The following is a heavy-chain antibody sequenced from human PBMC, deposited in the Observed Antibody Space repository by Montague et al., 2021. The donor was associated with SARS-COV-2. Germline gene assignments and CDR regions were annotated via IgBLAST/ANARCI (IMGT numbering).Heavy chain of an antibody. CDR3: ARENSQFFGSGPLDY. J-gene: IGHJ4*02. CDR2: ISSSSVT. V-gene: IGHV3-66*01. D-gene: IGHD3-10*01. Sequence: SLRLSCAASGFTVSSTYMNWVRQVPGKGLEWVSSISSSSVTYSADSLKGRFTISRDNSKNTVYLQMNSLRAEDTAVYFCARENSQFFGSGPLDYWSQGSLVTVSS. CDR1: GFTVSSTY.